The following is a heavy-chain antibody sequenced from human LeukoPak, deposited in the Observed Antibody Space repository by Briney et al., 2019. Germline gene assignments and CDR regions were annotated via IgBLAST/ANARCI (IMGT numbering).Heavy chain of an antibody. CDR3: AKVMSRIVGATQTDY. Sequence: GGSLRLSCAASGFTFSSSSISWVRQAPGKGLEWVSAITDAVGSTHYADSVKGRFTISSDNSKNTLYLQMNSLRAEDTAVYYCAKVMSRIVGATQTDYWGQGTLVTVSS. J-gene: IGHJ4*02. CDR2: ITDAVGST. CDR1: GFTFSSSS. D-gene: IGHD1-26*01. V-gene: IGHV3-23*01.